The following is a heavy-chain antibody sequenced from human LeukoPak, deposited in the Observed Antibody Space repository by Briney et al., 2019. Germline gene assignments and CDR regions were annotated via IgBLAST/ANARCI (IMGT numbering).Heavy chain of an antibody. Sequence: PGGSLRLSCAASGFTVSSNYMNWVRQAPGKGLEWLSVIYSGGSTYYADSVKGRFTISRDTSKNTVYLQMNSLRDEDTAVYYCARAPGSGIWGQGTMVTVSS. CDR1: GFTVSSNY. D-gene: IGHD1-26*01. J-gene: IGHJ3*02. CDR2: IYSGGST. V-gene: IGHV3-66*02. CDR3: ARAPGSGI.